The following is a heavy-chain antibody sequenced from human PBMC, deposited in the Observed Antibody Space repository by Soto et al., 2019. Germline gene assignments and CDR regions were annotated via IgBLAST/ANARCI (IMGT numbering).Heavy chain of an antibody. D-gene: IGHD3-10*01. CDR2: IIPIFGTA. J-gene: IGHJ5*02. Sequence: SVKVSCKASGGTSSSYASSWVRQAPGQGLEWMAGIIPIFGTANYAQKFQGRVTITADESTSTAYMELSSLRSEDTAVYYCARAPGPGFEKWFDPLGGITLVAVYS. CDR3: ARAPGPGFEKWFDP. CDR1: GGTSSSYA. V-gene: IGHV1-69*13.